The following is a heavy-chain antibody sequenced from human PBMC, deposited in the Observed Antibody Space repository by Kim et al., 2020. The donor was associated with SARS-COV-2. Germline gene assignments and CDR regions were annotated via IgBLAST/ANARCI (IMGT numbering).Heavy chain of an antibody. Sequence: GGSLRLSCAASGFTFSSYWMSWVRQAPGKGLEWVANIKQDGSEKYYVDSVKGRFTISRDNAKNSLYLQMNSLRAEDTAVYYCARAGPAAIEYYGMDVWGQGTTVTVSS. CDR1: GFTFSSYW. CDR2: IKQDGSEK. J-gene: IGHJ6*02. D-gene: IGHD2-2*01. CDR3: ARAGPAAIEYYGMDV. V-gene: IGHV3-7*01.